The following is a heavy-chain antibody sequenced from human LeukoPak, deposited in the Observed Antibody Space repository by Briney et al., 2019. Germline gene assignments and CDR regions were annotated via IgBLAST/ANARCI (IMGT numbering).Heavy chain of an antibody. V-gene: IGHV4-61*02. CDR2: MYTSGST. CDR3: ARGEKGSSSGSINY. D-gene: IGHD6-6*01. J-gene: IGHJ4*02. Sequence: SQTLSLTCTVSGGSINSGTYYWSWIRQPAGKGLEWIGRMYTSGSTNYNPSLESRVTISVDRSKNQFSLKLSSVTAADTAVYYCARGEKGSSSGSINYWGQGTLVTVSS. CDR1: GGSINSGTYY.